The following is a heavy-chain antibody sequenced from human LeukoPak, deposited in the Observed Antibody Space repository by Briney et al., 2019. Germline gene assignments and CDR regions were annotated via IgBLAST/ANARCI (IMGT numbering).Heavy chain of an antibody. D-gene: IGHD5-24*01. CDR3: ARTPRDGYNPPYFDY. CDR1: GGSISSSSYY. J-gene: IGHJ4*02. Sequence: SETLSLTCTVSGGSISSSSYYWGWIRQPPGKGLEWIGSIYYSGNTYYNPSLNSRVTISVDTSKNQFSLKLSSVTAADTAVFYCARTPRDGYNPPYFDYWGQGTLVTVSS. V-gene: IGHV4-39*01. CDR2: IYYSGNT.